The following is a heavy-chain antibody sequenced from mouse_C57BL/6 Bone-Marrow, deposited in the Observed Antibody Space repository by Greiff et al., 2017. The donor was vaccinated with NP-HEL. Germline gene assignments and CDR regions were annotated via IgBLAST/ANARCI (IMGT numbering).Heavy chain of an antibody. V-gene: IGHV1-55*01. D-gene: IGHD1-1*01. CDR1: GYTFTSYW. CDR2: IYPGSGST. CDR3: ARTGGSSYYWYFDV. J-gene: IGHJ1*03. Sequence: QVQLQQPGAELVKPGASVKMSCKASGYTFTSYWITWVKQRPGQGLEWIGDIYPGSGSTNYNEKFKSKATLTVDTSSSPAYMQLSSLTSEDSAVYDCARTGGSSYYWYFDVWGTGTTVTVSS.